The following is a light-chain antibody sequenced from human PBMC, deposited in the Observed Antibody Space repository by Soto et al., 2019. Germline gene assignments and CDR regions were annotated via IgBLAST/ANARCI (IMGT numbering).Light chain of an antibody. V-gene: IGLV2-14*01. CDR2: DVS. J-gene: IGLJ1*01. CDR1: SSDVGGYNY. CDR3: LSYTTSSTAYV. Sequence: QAVVTQPASVSGSPGQSITISCTGTSSDVGGYNYVSWFQQHPGKAPKLMISDVSNRPSGVSNRFSGSKSGNTASLTISGLQAEDEADYYCLSYTTSSTAYVFGTGTKVTVL.